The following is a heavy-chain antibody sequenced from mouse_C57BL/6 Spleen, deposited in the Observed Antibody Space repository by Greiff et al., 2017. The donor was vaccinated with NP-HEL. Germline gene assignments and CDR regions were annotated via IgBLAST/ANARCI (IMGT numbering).Heavy chain of an antibody. D-gene: IGHD2-5*01. CDR2: FYPGSGSI. CDR1: GYTFTEYT. Sequence: QVQLQQSGAELVKPGASVKLSCKASGYTFTEYTIHWVKQRSGQVLEWIGWFYPGSGSIKYNEKFKDKATLTADKSSSTVYMELSRLTSEDSAVYFCARHEERAYYSNYYFDYWGQGTTLTVSS. V-gene: IGHV1-62-2*01. CDR3: ARHEERAYYSNYYFDY. J-gene: IGHJ2*01.